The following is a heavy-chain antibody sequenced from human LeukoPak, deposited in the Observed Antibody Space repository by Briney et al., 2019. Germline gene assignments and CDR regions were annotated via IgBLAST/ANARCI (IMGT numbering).Heavy chain of an antibody. D-gene: IGHD6-19*01. Sequence: ASVKVSCKASGYTFTGYYMHWVRQAPGQGLEWMGWINPNSGGTNYAQKFQGWVTMTRDTSISTAYMELSRLRSDDTAVYYCAYSAPPYSSGWYSVDAAFDIWGQGTMVTVSS. V-gene: IGHV1-2*04. CDR2: INPNSGGT. CDR3: AYSAPPYSSGWYSVDAAFDI. CDR1: GYTFTGYY. J-gene: IGHJ3*02.